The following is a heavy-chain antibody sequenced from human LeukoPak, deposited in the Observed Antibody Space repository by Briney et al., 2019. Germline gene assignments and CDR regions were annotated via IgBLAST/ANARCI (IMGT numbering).Heavy chain of an antibody. Sequence: PSETLSLTCTVSGGSISSYYWSWIRQPPRKGLEWIGYIYYSGSTNYNPSLKSRVTISVDTSKNQFSLKLSSVTAADTAVYYCAREVFAYMDVWGKGTTVTVSS. CDR2: IYYSGST. CDR1: GGSISSYY. V-gene: IGHV4-59*01. J-gene: IGHJ6*03. CDR3: AREVFAYMDV.